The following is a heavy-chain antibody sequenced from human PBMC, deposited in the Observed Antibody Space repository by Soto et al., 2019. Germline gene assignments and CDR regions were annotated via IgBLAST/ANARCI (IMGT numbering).Heavy chain of an antibody. V-gene: IGHV3-11*01. CDR3: ARGGSGWTRGGWLGP. CDR2: ISDSGSTI. CDR1: GFTFSDYY. J-gene: IGHJ5*02. D-gene: IGHD6-25*01. Sequence: QMQLVQSGGGLVKPGGSLTLSCKASGFTFSDYYMIWVRQTPGKGLEWLSYISDSGSTIYYADSVRARFTIFREKAANSVYLQLDGPTEGDTAVYYCARGGSGWTRGGWLGPWGQGSLVTVSS.